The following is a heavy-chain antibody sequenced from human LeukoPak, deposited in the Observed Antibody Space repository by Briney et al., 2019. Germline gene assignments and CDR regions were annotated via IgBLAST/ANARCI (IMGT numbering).Heavy chain of an antibody. CDR3: GREIEYSGYEAL. V-gene: IGHV3-21*01. CDR2: ISSSSSYI. CDR1: GVTFSSYS. J-gene: IGHJ1*01. D-gene: IGHD5-12*01. Sequence: GGALRLSCAASGVTFSSYSMNWVRQAPGKGLEWVSSISSSSSYIYYADSVKGRFTISRDNAKNSLYLQMNSLRAEDTAVYYWGREIEYSGYEALGGRGPLVPAPS.